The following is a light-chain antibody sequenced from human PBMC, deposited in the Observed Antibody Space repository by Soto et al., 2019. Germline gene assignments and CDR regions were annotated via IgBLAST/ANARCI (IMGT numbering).Light chain of an antibody. Sequence: DIQMTQSPSTLSSSVGDIFTITCRASQSISSWLAWYQQKPGKAPKPLIYDASSLESGVPSRFSGSGSGTEFTLTISSLQPDDFATYYCQHYNSYSEAFGQGTKVDIK. CDR2: DAS. J-gene: IGKJ1*01. CDR3: QHYNSYSEA. V-gene: IGKV1-5*01. CDR1: QSISSW.